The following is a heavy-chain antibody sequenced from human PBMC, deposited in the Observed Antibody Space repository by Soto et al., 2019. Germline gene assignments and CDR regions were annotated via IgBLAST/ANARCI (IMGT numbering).Heavy chain of an antibody. J-gene: IGHJ5*02. CDR1: GYTFTSYD. Sequence: ASVKVSCKASGYTFTSYDINWVRQATGQGLEWMGWMNPNSGNTGYAQKFQGRVTMTRNTSISTAYMELGSLRSEDTAVYYCARVKRGWSNVGWFDPWGQGTLVTVSS. V-gene: IGHV1-8*01. D-gene: IGHD2-15*01. CDR3: ARVKRGWSNVGWFDP. CDR2: MNPNSGNT.